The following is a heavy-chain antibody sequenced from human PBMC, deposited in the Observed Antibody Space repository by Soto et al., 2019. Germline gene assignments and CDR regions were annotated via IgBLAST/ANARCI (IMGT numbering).Heavy chain of an antibody. D-gene: IGHD4-17*01. J-gene: IGHJ4*02. V-gene: IGHV4-4*02. CDR3: AIYGGNSVYFDY. Sequence: SETLSLTCAVSGGSISSSNWWSWVRQPPGKGLEWIGEVYHSGSTNYNPSLKSRVTISVDKSKNQFSLKLNSVTAADTAVYYCAIYGGNSVYFDYWGQGTLVT. CDR1: GGSISSSNW. CDR2: VYHSGST.